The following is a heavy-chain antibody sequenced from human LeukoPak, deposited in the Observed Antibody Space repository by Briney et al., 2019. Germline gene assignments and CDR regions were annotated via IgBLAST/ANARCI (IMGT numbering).Heavy chain of an antibody. CDR1: GGSFSGYY. CDR2: INHSGSN. J-gene: IGHJ4*02. D-gene: IGHD5-12*01. CDR3: ARGEWLRSWFGY. Sequence: PSETLSLTCAVYGGSFSGYYWSWIRQPPGKGLEWIGEINHSGSNNYNPSLKSRVTISVDTSKNQFSLKLSSVTAADTAVYYCARGEWLRSWFGYWGQGTLVTVSS. V-gene: IGHV4-34*01.